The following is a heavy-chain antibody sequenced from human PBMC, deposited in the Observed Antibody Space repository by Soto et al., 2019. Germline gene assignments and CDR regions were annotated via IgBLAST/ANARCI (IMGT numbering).Heavy chain of an antibody. CDR2: IGERGDGT. D-gene: IGHD6-19*01. CDR3: AKGGWLDD. CDR1: GFTFSSHP. Sequence: GSLRLSCDASGFTFSSHPMSWVRQAPGKGLEWVSAIGERGDGTAYRDSVKGRFTISRDNFKNMLYLQMDSLRAEDTAVYYCAKGGWLDDWGQGSLVTVSS. V-gene: IGHV3-23*01. J-gene: IGHJ4*02.